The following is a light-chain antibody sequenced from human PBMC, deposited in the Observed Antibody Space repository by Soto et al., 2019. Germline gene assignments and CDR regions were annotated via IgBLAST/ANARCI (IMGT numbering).Light chain of an antibody. CDR3: QQLNVYPST. Sequence: LTQSPGTLSLSPGDRVTITCRASQGISNYLGWYQQKPGKAPKLLIYAASTLQTGVPSRFSGGGSGTDFTLTITSLQPEDFATYYCQQLNVYPSTFGGGTKVDIK. V-gene: IGKV1-9*01. J-gene: IGKJ4*01. CDR2: AAS. CDR1: QGISNY.